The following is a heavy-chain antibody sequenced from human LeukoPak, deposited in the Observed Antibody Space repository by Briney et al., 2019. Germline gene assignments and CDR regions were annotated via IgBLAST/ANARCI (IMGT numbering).Heavy chain of an antibody. CDR3: ATVYLTSAPWFDP. V-gene: IGHV1-24*01. CDR1: GYTLTELS. J-gene: IGHJ5*02. CDR2: FDPEDGET. D-gene: IGHD3-16*01. Sequence: ASVKVPCKVSGYTLTELSMHWVRQAPGKGLEWMGGFDPEDGETIYAQKFQGRVTMTEDTSTDTAYMELSSLRSEDTAVYYCATVYLTSAPWFDPWGQGTLVTVSS.